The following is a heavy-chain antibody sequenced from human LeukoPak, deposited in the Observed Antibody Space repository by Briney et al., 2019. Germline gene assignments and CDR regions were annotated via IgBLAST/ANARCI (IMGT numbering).Heavy chain of an antibody. CDR3: AREPTQCRSWYFSNSCWFDP. Sequence: PGRSLRLSCAASGFTFSSYAMHWVRQAPGKGLEWVAVIPYDGSNKYYADSVKGRFTISRDNSKNTLYLQMNSLRAEDTAVYYCAREPTQCRSWYFSNSCWFDPWGQGTLVTVSS. J-gene: IGHJ5*02. CDR1: GFTFSSYA. CDR2: IPYDGSNK. D-gene: IGHD6-13*01. V-gene: IGHV3-30-3*01.